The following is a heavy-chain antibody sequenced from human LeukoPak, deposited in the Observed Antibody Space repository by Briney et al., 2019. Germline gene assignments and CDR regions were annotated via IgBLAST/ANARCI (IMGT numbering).Heavy chain of an antibody. CDR1: GFTFSSYA. D-gene: IGHD1-26*01. Sequence: PGGSLRLSCAASGFTFSSYAMHWVRQAPGKGLEWVAVISYDGSNKYYADSVKGRFTISRDNSKNTLYLQMNSLRAEDTAVYYCARGPMLGATVDYWGQGTLVTVSS. CDR3: ARGPMLGATVDY. J-gene: IGHJ4*02. V-gene: IGHV3-30*04. CDR2: ISYDGSNK.